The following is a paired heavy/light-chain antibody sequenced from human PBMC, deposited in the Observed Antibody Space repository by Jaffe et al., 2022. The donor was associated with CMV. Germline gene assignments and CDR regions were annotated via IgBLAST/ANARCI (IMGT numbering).Light chain of an antibody. CDR1: ALPRQY. Sequence: SYELTQPPSVSVSPGQTARITCSGDALPRQYAYWYQQRPGQAPVLVIYQDTKRPSGIPERFSGSTSGTIVTLTIIAVRAEDEADYYCQSADSSGVSVLFGGGTKLTVL. CDR2: QDT. CDR3: QSADSSGVSVL. J-gene: IGLJ3*02. V-gene: IGLV3-25*03.
Heavy chain of an antibody. D-gene: IGHD3-3*01. Sequence: QVQLVQSGAEVKKPGASVKVSCKATGYTFMNYYIHWVRQAPGQGLEWMGIINPDGGRTTYAQKFQGRVTFTRDTSTSTLYMDLSSLRSQDTAVYYCARDETPRDGDPSQSLYYMAVWGKGTTVTVSS. J-gene: IGHJ6*03. CDR1: GYTFMNYY. V-gene: IGHV1-46*01. CDR2: INPDGGRT. CDR3: ARDETPRDGDPSQSLYYMAV.